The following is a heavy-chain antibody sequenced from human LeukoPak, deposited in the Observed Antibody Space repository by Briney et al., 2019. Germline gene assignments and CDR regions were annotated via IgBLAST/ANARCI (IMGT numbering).Heavy chain of an antibody. J-gene: IGHJ3*02. Sequence: SQTLSLTCTVSGGSISSGGYYWSWIRQHPGKGLEWIGYIYYSGSTYYNPSLKSRVSISVDTSKNQFSLTLKSVTAADTAVYYCARDKGFYDILTGGFDIWGQGTMVTVSS. CDR1: GGSISSGGYY. CDR3: ARDKGFYDILTGGFDI. CDR2: IYYSGST. V-gene: IGHV4-31*03. D-gene: IGHD3-9*01.